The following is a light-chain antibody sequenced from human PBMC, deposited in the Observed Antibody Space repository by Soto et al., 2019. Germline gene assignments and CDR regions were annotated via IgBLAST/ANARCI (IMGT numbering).Light chain of an antibody. Sequence: EIVLTQSPGTLSLSPGEGVTLSCRASQSVSSLAWYQQKPGQAPRLLIYGASSRATGIPDRFSGSGSGTDLTLTISRLEPEDFAVYYCQRYATSPPFTFGQGTRLKIK. CDR1: QSVSS. CDR2: GAS. J-gene: IGKJ5*01. CDR3: QRYATSPPFT. V-gene: IGKV3-20*01.